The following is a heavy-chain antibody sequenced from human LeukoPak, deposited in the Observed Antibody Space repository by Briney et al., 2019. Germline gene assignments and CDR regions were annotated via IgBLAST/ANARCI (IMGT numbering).Heavy chain of an antibody. V-gene: IGHV1-24*01. J-gene: IGHJ6*02. CDR3: ATLAYYDFWSGYYRTRQSTYYYYYGMDV. CDR1: GYTLTELS. CDR2: FDPEDGET. Sequence: GASVKVSCKVSGYTLTELSMHWVRQAPGKGLEWMGGFDPEDGETIYAQKFQGRVTTTEDTPTDTAYMELSSLRSEDTAVYYCATLAYYDFWSGYYRTRQSTYYYYYGMDVWGQGTTVTVSS. D-gene: IGHD3-3*01.